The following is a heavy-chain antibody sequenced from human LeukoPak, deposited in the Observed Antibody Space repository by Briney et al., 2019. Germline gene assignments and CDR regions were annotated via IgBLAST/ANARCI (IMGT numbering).Heavy chain of an antibody. CDR3: AKLNTTVAFDY. D-gene: IGHD4-23*01. CDR1: GFTFSDYY. CDR2: IRFDGSSK. Sequence: PGGSLRLSCAASGFTFSDYYMSWIRQAPGKGLEWVASIRFDGSSKYYGDSGKGRFTISRNNSKNTLYLQMNSLRTEDTAVYYCAKLNTTVAFDYWGQGTLVTVSS. J-gene: IGHJ4*02. V-gene: IGHV3-30*02.